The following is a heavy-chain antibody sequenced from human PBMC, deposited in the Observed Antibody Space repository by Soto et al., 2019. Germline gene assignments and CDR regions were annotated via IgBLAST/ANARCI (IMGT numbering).Heavy chain of an antibody. CDR3: ARGAPVTIFDRSSYYHYGMDV. CDR2: MNPNSGNT. CDR1: GYTFTSYD. Sequence: GASVKVSCKASGYTFTSYDINWVRQATGQGLEWMGWMNPNSGNTGYAQKFQGRVTMTRNTSISTAYMELSSLRSEDTAVYYCARGAPVTIFDRSSYYHYGMDVWGQGTTVTVSS. J-gene: IGHJ6*02. V-gene: IGHV1-8*01. D-gene: IGHD3-3*01.